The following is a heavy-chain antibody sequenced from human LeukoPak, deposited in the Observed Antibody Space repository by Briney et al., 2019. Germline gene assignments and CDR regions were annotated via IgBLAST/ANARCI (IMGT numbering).Heavy chain of an antibody. D-gene: IGHD6-19*01. CDR3: ACRSGEGFDY. CDR1: GGTFSSYA. CDR2: IIPIFGTA. Sequence: ASVKVSCKASGGTFSSYAISWVRQAPGQGLEWMGGIIPIFGTANYAQKFQGRVTITADESTSAAYMELSSLRSEDTAVYYCACRSGEGFDYWGQGTLVTVSS. J-gene: IGHJ4*02. V-gene: IGHV1-69*13.